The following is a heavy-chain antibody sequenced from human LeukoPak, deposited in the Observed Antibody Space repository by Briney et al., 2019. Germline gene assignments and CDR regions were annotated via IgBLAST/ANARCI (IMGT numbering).Heavy chain of an antibody. CDR2: ISYDGNYK. CDR3: AKDKFLVGASSFDY. Sequence: GGSLRLSCAASGFTFSTYGMHWVRQAPGKGLEWVAVISYDGNYKYYADSVEGRFTISRDNSKNTLYLQMNSLRAEDTAVYSCAKDKFLVGASSFDYWGQGTLVTVSS. CDR1: GFTFSTYG. J-gene: IGHJ4*02. D-gene: IGHD1-26*01. V-gene: IGHV3-30*18.